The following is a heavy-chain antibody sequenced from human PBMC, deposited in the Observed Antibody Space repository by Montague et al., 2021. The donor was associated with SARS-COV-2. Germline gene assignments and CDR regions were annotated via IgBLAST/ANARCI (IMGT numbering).Heavy chain of an antibody. V-gene: IGHV4-34*01. J-gene: IGHJ4*02. CDR2: KKPSGST. Sequence: KKPSGSTNPSPSLRSRVTLSVDTSKNQFSLDLSSLTAADTAVYYCARGPLSLKWLRPFDYWGQGILVIVSS. D-gene: IGHD5-12*01. CDR3: ARGPLSLKWLRPFDY.